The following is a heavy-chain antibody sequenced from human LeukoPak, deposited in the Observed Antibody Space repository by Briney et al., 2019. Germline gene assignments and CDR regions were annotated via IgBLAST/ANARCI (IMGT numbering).Heavy chain of an antibody. Sequence: PGGSLRLSCAASGFTFSSYSMNWVRQAPGKGLEWVSSISSSSSYIYYADSVKGRFTISRDNAKNSLYLQMNSLRAEDTAVYYCAKRRGLELLYYYYMDVWGKGTTVTVSS. CDR1: GFTFSSYS. D-gene: IGHD1-7*01. CDR2: ISSSSSYI. V-gene: IGHV3-21*04. CDR3: AKRRGLELLYYYYMDV. J-gene: IGHJ6*03.